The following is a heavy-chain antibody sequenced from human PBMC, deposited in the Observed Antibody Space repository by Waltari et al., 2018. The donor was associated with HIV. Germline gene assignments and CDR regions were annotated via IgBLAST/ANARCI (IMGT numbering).Heavy chain of an antibody. CDR3: ARGYSTRGYSYALVGS. CDR2: MDPNSGNT. CDR1: GYTFTTYD. Sequence: QVQLVQSGVEVKKPGASVKVSCKASGYTFTTYDIHWVRQATGQGLEWMGWMDPNSGNTDYAQKFQGRVTMTRNTSVSTAYMELSSLRSEDTAVYYCARGYSTRGYSYALVGSWGQGTLVTVSS. J-gene: IGHJ5*02. D-gene: IGHD5-18*01. V-gene: IGHV1-8*01.